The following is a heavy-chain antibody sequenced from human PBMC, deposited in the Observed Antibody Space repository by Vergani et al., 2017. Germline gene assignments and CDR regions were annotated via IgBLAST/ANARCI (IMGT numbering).Heavy chain of an antibody. D-gene: IGHD6-19*01. CDR2: ISYDGSNK. Sequence: QVQLVESGGGVVQPGRSLRLSCAASGFTFSSYAMHWVRQAPGKGLEWVAVISYDGSNKYYADSGQGRLTISRDNSKNTLYLQMNSLIAEDTAVYYCARDLGGGSGWSRLFGSFDYWGQGTLVTVSS. CDR1: GFTFSSYA. V-gene: IGHV3-30-3*01. CDR3: ARDLGGGSGWSRLFGSFDY. J-gene: IGHJ4*02.